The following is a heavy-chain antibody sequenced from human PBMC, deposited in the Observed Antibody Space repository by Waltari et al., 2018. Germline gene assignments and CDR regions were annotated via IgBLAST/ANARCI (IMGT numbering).Heavy chain of an antibody. D-gene: IGHD6-19*01. CDR3: ASSYSSGWYSTFDY. CDR2: IYYSGST. Sequence: QLQLQESGPGLVKPSETLSLTCTVSGGSISSSSYYWGWIRQPPGKGLEWIGSIYYSGSTYYNPSLQSRVTISVDTAKSQFSLKLSSVTAADTAVYYCASSYSSGWYSTFDYWGQGTLVTVSS. J-gene: IGHJ4*02. V-gene: IGHV4-39*01. CDR1: GGSISSSSYY.